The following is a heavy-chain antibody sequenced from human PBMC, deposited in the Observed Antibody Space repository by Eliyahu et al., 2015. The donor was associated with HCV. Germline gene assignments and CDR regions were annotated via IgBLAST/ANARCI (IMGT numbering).Heavy chain of an antibody. D-gene: IGHD3-3*01. CDR1: GFTFXXXW. V-gene: IGHV3-7*03. CDR3: AREATFTIFGVANFDY. CDR2: IKQDGSEK. Sequence: EVQLVESGGGLVQPGGSLXLSCAASGFTFXXXWMXWVRQAPGKGLEWVANIKQDGSEKYYVDSVKGRFTISRDNAKNSLYLQMNSLRAEDTAVYYCAREATFTIFGVANFDYWGQGTLVTVSS. J-gene: IGHJ4*02.